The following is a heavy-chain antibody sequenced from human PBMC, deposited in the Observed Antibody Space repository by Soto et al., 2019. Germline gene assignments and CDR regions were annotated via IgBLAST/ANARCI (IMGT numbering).Heavy chain of an antibody. V-gene: IGHV4-39*01. CDR1: YSSISSSRYY. Sequence: SATLSLSYTACYSSISSSRYYGGWIREPPREGLEWIGSINYSGSTYHNPYLKITVTMSVATSTTQFSLSRRTVTAADTAVYYCARHRYYYDGSGYYQRYFDYWGQGTLVTVSS. J-gene: IGHJ4*02. D-gene: IGHD3-22*01. CDR2: INYSGST. CDR3: ARHRYYYDGSGYYQRYFDY.